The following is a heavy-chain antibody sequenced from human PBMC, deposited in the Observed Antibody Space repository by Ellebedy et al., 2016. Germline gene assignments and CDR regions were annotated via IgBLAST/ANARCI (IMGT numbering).Heavy chain of an antibody. CDR3: ARGTPTGRQTSGFDY. J-gene: IGHJ4*02. V-gene: IGHV3-30*03. Sequence: GGSLRLXXAASGFTFSSYGIHWVRQAPGKGLEWVAVISYDGSNKYYADSVKGRFTISRENGKNSLYLQMNSLRAGDTAIYYCARGTPTGRQTSGFDYWGQGTLVTLSS. CDR2: ISYDGSNK. CDR1: GFTFSSYG. D-gene: IGHD3-10*01.